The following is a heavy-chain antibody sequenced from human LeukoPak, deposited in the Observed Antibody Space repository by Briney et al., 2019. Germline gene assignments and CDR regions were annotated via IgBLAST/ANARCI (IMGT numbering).Heavy chain of an antibody. V-gene: IGHV4-39*07. CDR3: AGGGYGSTTLPLDY. J-gene: IGHJ4*02. D-gene: IGHD2/OR15-2a*01. CDR1: GGSISSSDYY. Sequence: PSETLSLTCTVSGGSISSSDYYWGWIRQPPGKGLEWIGSIYYSGSTQYNPTLKTRVTISEDTSKNQFSLKLTSVTAADTAVYYCAGGGYGSTTLPLDYWGQGTLVTVSS. CDR2: IYYSGST.